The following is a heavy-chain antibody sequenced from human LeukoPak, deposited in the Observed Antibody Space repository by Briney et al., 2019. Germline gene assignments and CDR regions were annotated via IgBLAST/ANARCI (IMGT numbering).Heavy chain of an antibody. Sequence: GGSLRLSCAASGFNFSSYSMNWVRQAPGKGLEWVSSISSSSSFRYYADSVKGRFTISRDNAKNSLYLQMNSLRAEDAAVYYCARDKPRGSYYGSIFDSWGQGTLVTVSS. V-gene: IGHV3-21*01. J-gene: IGHJ4*02. CDR2: ISSSSSFR. CDR3: ARDKPRGSYYGSIFDS. CDR1: GFNFSSYS. D-gene: IGHD1-26*01.